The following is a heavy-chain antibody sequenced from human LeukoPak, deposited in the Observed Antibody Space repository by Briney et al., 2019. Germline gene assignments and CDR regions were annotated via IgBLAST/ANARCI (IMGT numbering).Heavy chain of an antibody. J-gene: IGHJ4*02. D-gene: IGHD3-3*02. Sequence: ASVKVSCKASGYTFTGYYMHWVRQTPGQGLEWMGRINPDSDDTDYAQKFQGRVTMTGDTSISTAYMELSSLRSDDTAVYYCARDGLSPLDYWGQGTLVTVSS. CDR2: INPDSDDT. CDR1: GYTFTGYY. V-gene: IGHV1-2*06. CDR3: ARDGLSPLDY.